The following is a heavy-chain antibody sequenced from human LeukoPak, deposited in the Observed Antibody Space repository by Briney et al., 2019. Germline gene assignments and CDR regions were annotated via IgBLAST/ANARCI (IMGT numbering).Heavy chain of an antibody. D-gene: IGHD6-13*01. CDR3: ARDAPRVPAAGVLAS. CDR1: GFTVSDNY. J-gene: IGHJ5*02. V-gene: IGHV3-53*01. Sequence: PGGSLRLSCAASGFTVSDNYMSWVRQAPGKGLEWVSVMYSRGDTYYANSVKGRFTFSRDISKNTLYLQMDGLRNEDTAMYYCARDAPRVPAAGVLASWGQGTLVIVSS. CDR2: MYSRGDT.